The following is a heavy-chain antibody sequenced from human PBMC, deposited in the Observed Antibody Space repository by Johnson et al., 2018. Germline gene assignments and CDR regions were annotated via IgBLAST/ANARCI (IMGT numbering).Heavy chain of an antibody. CDR2: ISSSGCST. V-gene: IGHV3/OR16-12*01. Sequence: EVRLVQCGRGLAQPGGYLKLSGAASGFTVGSWYMSWIHQAPGKGLEWVSYISSSGCSTNYADSVNGRFTISRDNSKNTLYLKMNGLRVEDTAVYYCARVLASSFWPAMAPRDYYYYMDVWGKGTTVTVSS. CDR1: GFTVGSWY. J-gene: IGHJ6*03. D-gene: IGHD5-18*01. CDR3: ARVLASSFWPAMAPRDYYYYMDV.